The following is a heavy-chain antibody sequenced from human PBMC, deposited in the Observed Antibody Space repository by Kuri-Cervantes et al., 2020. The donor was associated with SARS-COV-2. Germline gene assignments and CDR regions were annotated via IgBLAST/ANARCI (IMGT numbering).Heavy chain of an antibody. CDR3: ARDRVVPGDYYYSGMDV. CDR2: IIPIFGTA. Sequence: SVKVSCKASGGTFSSYAISWVRQAPGQGLEWMGGIIPIFGTANYAQKFQGRVTITADESTSTAYMELSSLRSEDTAVYYCARDRVVPGDYYYSGMDVWGQGTTVTDSS. J-gene: IGHJ6*02. D-gene: IGHD2-15*01. CDR1: GGTFSSYA. V-gene: IGHV1-69*13.